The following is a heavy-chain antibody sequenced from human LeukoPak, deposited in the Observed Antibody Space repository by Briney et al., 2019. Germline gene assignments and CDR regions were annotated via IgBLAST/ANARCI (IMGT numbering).Heavy chain of an antibody. D-gene: IGHD3-22*01. CDR2: MNANSGGT. V-gene: IGHV1-2*02. CDR1: GYTFTGYY. J-gene: IGHJ3*02. Sequence: ASAKVSCKASGYTFTGYYMHWVRQAPGQGLEWMGWMNANSGGTNYAQKFQGRVTMTRDTSISTAYMELSRLRSDDTAVYYCARNYDSSGTDAFDIWGQGTMVTVSS. CDR3: ARNYDSSGTDAFDI.